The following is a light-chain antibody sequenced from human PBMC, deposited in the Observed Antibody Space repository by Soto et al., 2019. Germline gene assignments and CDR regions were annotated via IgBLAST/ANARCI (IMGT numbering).Light chain of an antibody. Sequence: EIVLTQSPGTLSLSPGERATLSCRASQSINSRYLAWYQQKPGQAPRLLIYGASSRATGIPERFSGSGSGTDFTLTISRLEPEDFAVYYCQQFRSSPAFTFGPGTKVDIK. CDR2: GAS. J-gene: IGKJ3*01. CDR1: QSINSRY. V-gene: IGKV3-20*01. CDR3: QQFRSSPAFT.